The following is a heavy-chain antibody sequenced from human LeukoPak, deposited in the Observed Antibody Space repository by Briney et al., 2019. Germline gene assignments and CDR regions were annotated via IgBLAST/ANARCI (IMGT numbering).Heavy chain of an antibody. CDR2: ITSEAYGGTT. V-gene: IGHV3-49*03. CDR1: GGSISSYY. D-gene: IGHD6-19*01. Sequence: LSLTCTVSGGSISSYYWSWFRQAPGKGLEWVGFITSEAYGGTTEYAASVKGRFTISRDDSKSIAYLQMNSLKTEDTAVYYCTRDFQWTFDCWSQGTLVTVSS. CDR3: TRDFQWTFDC. J-gene: IGHJ4*02.